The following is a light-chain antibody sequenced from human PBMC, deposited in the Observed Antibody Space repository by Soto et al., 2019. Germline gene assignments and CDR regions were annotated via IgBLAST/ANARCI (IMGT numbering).Light chain of an antibody. CDR1: QSVSRH. J-gene: IGKJ1*01. Sequence: EIVLTQSPATLSLSPGERATLSCRASQSVSRHLAWYQQKPGQAPRLLIYDASNRATGIPARFSGSGSGTDFTLTISSLEPEDFALYYCHQYENWPQTFGQGTKVEI. CDR3: HQYENWPQT. V-gene: IGKV3-11*01. CDR2: DAS.